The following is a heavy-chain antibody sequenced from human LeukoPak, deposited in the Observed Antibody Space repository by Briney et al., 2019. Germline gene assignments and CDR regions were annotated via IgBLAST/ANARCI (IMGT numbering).Heavy chain of an antibody. CDR3: ARSHWNYDNWFDP. CDR1: GDSVSSNKTT. V-gene: IGHV6-1*01. Sequence: SQTLSLTCAISGDSVSSNKTTWNWIRQSPSRGLEWLGRTYYRSKWFNDYAPSVKSRITINPDTSKNQFSLQMNSVTPEDTAVYYCARSHWNYDNWFDPWGQGTLVTVSS. CDR2: TYYRSKWFN. J-gene: IGHJ5*02. D-gene: IGHD1-7*01.